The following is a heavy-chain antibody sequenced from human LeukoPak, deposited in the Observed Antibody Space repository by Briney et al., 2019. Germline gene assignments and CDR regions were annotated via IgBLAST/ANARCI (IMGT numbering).Heavy chain of an antibody. Sequence: GGSLRLSCPASGFTFSSYSMNWVRQAPGKGLEWVSSISSSSSYIYYADSVKGRFTISRDNAKNSLYLQMNSLRAEDTAVYYCARDKSGYLDYWGQGTLVTVSS. V-gene: IGHV3-21*01. CDR2: ISSSSSYI. J-gene: IGHJ4*02. CDR1: GFTFSSYS. CDR3: ARDKSGYLDY. D-gene: IGHD2-15*01.